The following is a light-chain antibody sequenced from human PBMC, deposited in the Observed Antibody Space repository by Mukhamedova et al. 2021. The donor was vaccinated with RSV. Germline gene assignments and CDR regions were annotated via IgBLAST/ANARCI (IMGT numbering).Light chain of an antibody. Sequence: NLRASGIPQRFSVSSAGDTATLTINGAQAEDEAEYYCTSRDYGYGVVFGGGTKLTVL. J-gene: IGLJ2*01. CDR3: TSRDYGYGVV. V-gene: IGLV3-19*01. CDR2: N.